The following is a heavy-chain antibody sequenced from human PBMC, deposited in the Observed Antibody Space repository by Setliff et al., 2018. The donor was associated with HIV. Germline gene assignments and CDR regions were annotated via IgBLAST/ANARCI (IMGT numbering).Heavy chain of an antibody. V-gene: IGHV4-59*12. D-gene: IGHD3-10*01. J-gene: IGHJ4*02. CDR2: IYYSGTT. Sequence: PSETLSLTCTVSSGSISSYYWSWIRQPPGKGLEWIGYIYYSGTTNYNPSLKSRVTISVDTSKNQFSLNLTSLTAADTAVYYCARGQPPPGPGLVRGAYSSGSLDYWGQGTPVTVSS. CDR3: ARGQPPPGPGLVRGAYSSGSLDY. CDR1: SGSISSYY.